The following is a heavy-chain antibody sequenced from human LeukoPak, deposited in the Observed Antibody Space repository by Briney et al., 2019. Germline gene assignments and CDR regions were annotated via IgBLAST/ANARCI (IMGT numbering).Heavy chain of an antibody. Sequence: ASVKVSCTASGYTFTTYDINWVRQATGQGLEWMAWMNPNSGNTGYAQKFQGRVTMTRNTSISTAYMELSSLRSEDTAVYYCARVAGNCGGDCYRLVYWGQGTLVTVAS. V-gene: IGHV1-8*01. CDR3: ARVAGNCGGDCYRLVY. D-gene: IGHD2-21*01. J-gene: IGHJ4*02. CDR2: MNPNSGNT. CDR1: GYTFTTYD.